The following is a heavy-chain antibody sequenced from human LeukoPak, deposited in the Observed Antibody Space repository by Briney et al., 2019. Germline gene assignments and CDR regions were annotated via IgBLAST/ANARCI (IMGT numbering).Heavy chain of an antibody. V-gene: IGHV1-18*01. CDR3: ARLGPQYNWNAYFDY. J-gene: IGHJ4*02. CDR1: GYTFTSYG. D-gene: IGHD1-1*01. Sequence: ASVKVSCKASGYTFTSYGISWVRQAPGQGLEWMGWISVYNGNTNYAQKLQGRVTMTTDTSTSTAYMELRSLRSDDTAVYYCARLGPQYNWNAYFDYWGQGTLVTVSS. CDR2: ISVYNGNT.